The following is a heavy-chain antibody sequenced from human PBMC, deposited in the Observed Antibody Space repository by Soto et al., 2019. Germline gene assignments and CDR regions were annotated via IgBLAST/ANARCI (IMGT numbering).Heavy chain of an antibody. D-gene: IGHD3-22*01. CDR1: GFTFSSYA. J-gene: IGHJ4*02. CDR2: ISYDGSNK. CDR3: ARAGEVVITYYFDY. V-gene: IGHV3-30-3*01. Sequence: QVQLVESGGGVVQPGRSLRLSCAASGFTFSSYAMHWVRQAPGKGLEWVAVISYDGSNKYYADSVKGRFTISRDNSKNTLYLQMNSLRAEDTAVYYCARAGEVVITYYFDYWGQGILVTVSS.